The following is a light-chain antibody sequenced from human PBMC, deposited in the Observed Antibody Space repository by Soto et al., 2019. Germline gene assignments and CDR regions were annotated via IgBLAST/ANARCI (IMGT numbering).Light chain of an antibody. CDR1: QSVSRS. V-gene: IGKV1-5*01. CDR2: AAS. J-gene: IGKJ1*01. Sequence: DIQMTQSPSTLSASVGDRVIITCRASQSVSRSLNWYQQKAGQAPKLLIYAASTLHSGVPSRFSGSGSGTEFTLTISSLQPDDFATYYCRQYNSYSWTFGQGTKVDIK. CDR3: RQYNSYSWT.